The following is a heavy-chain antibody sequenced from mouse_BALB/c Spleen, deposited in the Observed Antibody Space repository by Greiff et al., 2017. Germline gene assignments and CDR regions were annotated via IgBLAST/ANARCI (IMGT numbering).Heavy chain of an antibody. CDR2: INPSNGGT. J-gene: IGHJ4*01. CDR3: TRSGGNYVAMDY. V-gene: IGHV1S81*02. CDR1: GYTFTSYY. D-gene: IGHD2-1*01. Sequence: VQLQQPGAELVKPGASVKLSCKASGYTFTSYYMYWVKQRPGQGLEWIGGINPSNGGTNFNEKFKSKATLTVDKSSSTAYMQLSSLTSEDSAVYYCTRSGGNYVAMDYWGQGTSVTVSS.